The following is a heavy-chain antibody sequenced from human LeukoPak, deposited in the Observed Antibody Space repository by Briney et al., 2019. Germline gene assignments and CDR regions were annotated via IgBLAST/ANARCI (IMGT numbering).Heavy chain of an antibody. J-gene: IGHJ6*03. CDR3: AKDPGASFPGFYMDV. CDR1: GFSFRNYG. V-gene: IGHV3-30*02. CDR2: IWSDGNNK. D-gene: IGHD2-8*02. Sequence: GGSLRLSCVASGFSFRNYGMHWVRQATGKGLEWVSFIWSDGNNKKYGDSVKGRFTISRDNSNNMLYLQMDSLRPEDTGVYYCAKDPGASFPGFYMDVWGKGTTVIVSS.